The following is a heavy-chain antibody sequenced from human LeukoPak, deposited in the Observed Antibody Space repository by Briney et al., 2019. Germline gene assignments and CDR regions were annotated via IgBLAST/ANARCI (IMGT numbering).Heavy chain of an antibody. V-gene: IGHV4-61*01. D-gene: IGHD1-1*01. CDR3: ARGNDDAFDI. Sequence: SETLSLTCTVSGGSVSRDNYYWTWIRQAPGKGLEWIGYVYYSGSTNYSPSLKSRVTISVDKPKNQFSLKLSSVTAADTAVYYCARGNDDAFDIWGQGTMVTVSS. J-gene: IGHJ3*02. CDR2: VYYSGST. CDR1: GGSVSRDNYY.